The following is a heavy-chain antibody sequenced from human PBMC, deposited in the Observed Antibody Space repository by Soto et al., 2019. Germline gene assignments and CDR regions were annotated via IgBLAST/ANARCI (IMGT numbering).Heavy chain of an antibody. D-gene: IGHD3-9*01. CDR2: IYPGDSDT. Sequence: GESLKISCKGSGYSFTSYWIGWVRQMPGKGLEWMGIIYPGDSDTRYSPSFQGQVTISADKSISTAYLQWSSLKASDTAMYYCARKRVRVDTYYDILTGYSDAFDIWGQGTMVTVSS. CDR3: ARKRVRVDTYYDILTGYSDAFDI. J-gene: IGHJ3*02. CDR1: GYSFTSYW. V-gene: IGHV5-51*01.